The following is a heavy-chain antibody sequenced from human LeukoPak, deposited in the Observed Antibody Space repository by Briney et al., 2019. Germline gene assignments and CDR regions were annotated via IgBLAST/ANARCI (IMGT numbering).Heavy chain of an antibody. CDR2: IYYSGST. D-gene: IGHD4-23*01. Sequence: SETLSLTCTVSGGSISSSSYYWGWIRQPPGKGLEWIGSIYYSGSTYYNPPLKSRVTISVDTSKNQFSLKLSSVTAADTAVYYCATTVVKRYFDLWGRGTLVTVSS. CDR3: ATTVVKRYFDL. V-gene: IGHV4-39*01. J-gene: IGHJ2*01. CDR1: GGSISSSSYY.